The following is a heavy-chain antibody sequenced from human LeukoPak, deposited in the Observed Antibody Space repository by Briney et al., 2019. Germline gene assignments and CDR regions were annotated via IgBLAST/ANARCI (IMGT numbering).Heavy chain of an antibody. CDR1: GFTFSSYE. CDR3: ASLLWFGELLDF. CDR2: ISSSGSTI. V-gene: IGHV3-48*03. D-gene: IGHD3-10*01. Sequence: GGSLRLSCAASGFTFSSYEMNWVGQAPGKGLEGGSYISSSGSTIYYADSVKGRFTISRDNAKNSLYLQMNSLRAEDTAVYYCASLLWFGELLDFWGQGTLVTVSS. J-gene: IGHJ4*02.